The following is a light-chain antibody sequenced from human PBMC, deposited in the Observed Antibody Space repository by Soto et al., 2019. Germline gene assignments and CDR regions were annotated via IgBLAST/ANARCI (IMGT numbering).Light chain of an antibody. V-gene: IGKV2-28*01. CDR3: MQALQTPFT. Sequence: DIVMTQSPLSLPVTRGEPACISCRSSQSLLHSNGYNYLDWYLQKPGQSPQLLIYLGSNRASGVPDRFSGSGSGTDFTLKISRVEAEDVGVYYCMQALQTPFTFGPGTKVDIK. CDR2: LGS. CDR1: QSLLHSNGYNY. J-gene: IGKJ3*01.